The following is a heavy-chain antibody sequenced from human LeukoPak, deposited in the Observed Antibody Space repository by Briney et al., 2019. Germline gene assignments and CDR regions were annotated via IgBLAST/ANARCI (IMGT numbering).Heavy chain of an antibody. CDR3: ARRSYQTYYYGSGSRNWFDP. D-gene: IGHD3-10*01. CDR1: GYTFTGYY. CDR2: INPNSGGT. V-gene: IGHV1-2*02. J-gene: IGHJ5*02. Sequence: VASVKVSCTASGYTFTGYYMHWVRQAPGQGLEWMGWINPNSGGTNYAQKFQGRVTMTRDTSISTAYMELSRLRSDDTAVYYCARRSYQTYYYGSGSRNWFDPWGQGTLVTVSS.